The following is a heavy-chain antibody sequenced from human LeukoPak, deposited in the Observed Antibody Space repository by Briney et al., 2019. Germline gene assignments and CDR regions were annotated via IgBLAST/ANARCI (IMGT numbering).Heavy chain of an antibody. CDR2: IKEDGSER. CDR3: AKNRWYSFDY. CDR1: GFRFSSYW. Sequence: PGGSLRLSCAASGFRFSSYWMSWVRQAPGKGLEWVANIKEDGSERYYVDSVKGRFTISRDNARNSLSLQTNSLRAEDTAVYYCAKNRWYSFDYWGQGSLVTVSS. D-gene: IGHD4-23*01. J-gene: IGHJ4*02. V-gene: IGHV3-7*01.